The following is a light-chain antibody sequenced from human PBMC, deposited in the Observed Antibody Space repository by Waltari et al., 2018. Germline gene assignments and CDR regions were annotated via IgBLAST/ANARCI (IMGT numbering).Light chain of an antibody. J-gene: IGKJ1*01. Sequence: EIVMTQSPAALSVSPGERATLPCRASQSVGTNLAWYPQKPGQAPRLLISTASTRATGIPARFSGSGSGTEFTLTINSLQSEDSAIYYCHQYNNWPPGGTFGQGTKVELK. V-gene: IGKV3-15*01. CDR3: HQYNNWPPGGT. CDR1: QSVGTN. CDR2: TAS.